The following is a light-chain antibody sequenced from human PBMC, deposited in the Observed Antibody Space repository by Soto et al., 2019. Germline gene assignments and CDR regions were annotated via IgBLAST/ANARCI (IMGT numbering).Light chain of an antibody. CDR1: QSVSSN. V-gene: IGKV3-15*01. J-gene: IGKJ1*01. CDR3: QQCNSWPLT. CDR2: GAS. Sequence: EIVMTQSPDTLSVSPGERATLSCRASQSVSSNLVWYQQKPGQAPRLLIYGASTRATGIPARFSGSGSWPEFTLTISSLQSEDFAVYYCQQCNSWPLTFGQGTKVEIK.